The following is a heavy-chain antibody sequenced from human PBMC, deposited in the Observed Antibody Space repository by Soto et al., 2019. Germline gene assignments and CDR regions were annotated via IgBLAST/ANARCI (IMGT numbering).Heavy chain of an antibody. CDR2: ISYDGSNK. Sequence: QVQLVESGGGVVQPGRSLRLSCAASGFTFSSYGMHWVRQAPGKGLEWVAVISYDGSNKYYADSVKGRFTISRDNSKNTLYLQMNSLRAEDTAVYYCAKPYGSGSYYKFGWFDPWGQGTLVTVSS. CDR3: AKPYGSGSYYKFGWFDP. V-gene: IGHV3-30*18. D-gene: IGHD3-10*01. J-gene: IGHJ5*02. CDR1: GFTFSSYG.